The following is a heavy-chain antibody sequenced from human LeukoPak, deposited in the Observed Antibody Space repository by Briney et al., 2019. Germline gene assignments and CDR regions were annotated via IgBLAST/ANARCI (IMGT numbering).Heavy chain of an antibody. Sequence: SVKVSCKASGGTFSSYAISWVRQAPEQGLEWMGRIIPIFGTANYAQKFQGRVTITADKSTSTAYMELSSLRSEETAVYYCARDQRCSGRSCYEALDWGQGTLVTVSS. J-gene: IGHJ4*02. V-gene: IGHV1-69*06. D-gene: IGHD2-15*01. CDR3: ARDQRCSGRSCYEALD. CDR1: GGTFSSYA. CDR2: IIPIFGTA.